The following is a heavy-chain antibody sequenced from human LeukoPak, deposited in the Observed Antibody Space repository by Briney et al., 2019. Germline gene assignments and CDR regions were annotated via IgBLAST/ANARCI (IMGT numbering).Heavy chain of an antibody. CDR3: ARQTGSGLFILP. Sequence: SETLSLTCAVYGGSFSGYYWSWIRQPPGKGLEWIGEINHSGSTNYNPSLKSRVTISVDTSKNQFSLKLSSVTAADTAVYYCARQTGSGLFILPGGQGTLVTVSS. J-gene: IGHJ4*02. V-gene: IGHV4-34*01. CDR1: GGSFSGYY. D-gene: IGHD3/OR15-3a*01. CDR2: INHSGST.